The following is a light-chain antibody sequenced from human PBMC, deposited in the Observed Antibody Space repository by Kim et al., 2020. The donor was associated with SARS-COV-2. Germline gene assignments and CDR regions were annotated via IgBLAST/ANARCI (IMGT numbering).Light chain of an antibody. CDR3: SSYTSSSTPYV. J-gene: IGLJ1*01. Sequence: QSITTSCTEPSRDFGGYNYVSWYQQHPGKAPKLMIYDVSNRPSGVSNRFSGSKSGNTASLTISGLQAEDEADYYCSSYTSSSTPYVFGTGTKVTVL. V-gene: IGLV2-14*03. CDR1: SRDFGGYNY. CDR2: DVS.